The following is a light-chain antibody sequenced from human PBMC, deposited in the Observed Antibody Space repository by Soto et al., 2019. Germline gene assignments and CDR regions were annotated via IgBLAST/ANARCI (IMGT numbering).Light chain of an antibody. J-gene: IGKJ4*01. CDR3: QQNNNWPPLT. V-gene: IGKV3-15*01. Sequence: ETVMPQSPATLSVSPGESVTLSCRASQSVSSNLAWYQQKPGQAPRLLIYGASTRASGIPARFSGSGSGTEFTITISSLQSEDFAVYYCQQNNNWPPLTFGGGTKVEMK. CDR1: QSVSSN. CDR2: GAS.